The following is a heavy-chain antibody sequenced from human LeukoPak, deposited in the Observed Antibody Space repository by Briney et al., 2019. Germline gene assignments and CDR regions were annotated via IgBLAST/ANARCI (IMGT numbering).Heavy chain of an antibody. V-gene: IGHV3-23*01. D-gene: IGHD5-18*01. CDR2: ISSSGGSA. CDR3: AMNTPLAY. Sequence: GGSLRHSCAASGFTFSNYAMNWVRQAPGKGLEWASTISSSGGSAFYADSLKGRFTISRDNSKNTLYLQMNSLRAEDTALYYCAMNTPLAYWGQGTLVTVSS. J-gene: IGHJ4*02. CDR1: GFTFSNYA.